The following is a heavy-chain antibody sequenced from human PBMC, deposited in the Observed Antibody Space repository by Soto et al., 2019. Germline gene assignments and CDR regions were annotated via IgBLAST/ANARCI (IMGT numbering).Heavy chain of an antibody. CDR3: ARDKVKGKMTIL. V-gene: IGHV3-30*04. J-gene: IGHJ4*02. D-gene: IGHD2-2*02. CDR2: ISYDGRNK. CDR1: GFTFINYA. Sequence: PGGSLRLSCAAPGFTFINYAMHWVRQAPGKGLEWVAVISYDGRNKYYADSVKGRFTISRDNSKNTMYLQMNSLSAEDTAVYHCARDKVKGKMTILWGQGTLVTVSS.